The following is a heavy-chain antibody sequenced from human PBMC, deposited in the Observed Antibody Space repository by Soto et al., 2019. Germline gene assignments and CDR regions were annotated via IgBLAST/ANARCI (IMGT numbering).Heavy chain of an antibody. CDR3: ATTQAAMTYYYGMDV. D-gene: IGHD2-2*01. V-gene: IGHV1-69*12. J-gene: IGHJ6*02. CDR2: IIPIFGTA. CDR1: GGTFSSYG. Sequence: QVQLVQSGAEVKKPGSSVKVSCKASGGTFSSYGTSWVRQAPGQGLEWMGGIIPIFGTANYAQKFQGRVTITADESTSTAYMEMSSLRSEDTAVYYCATTQAAMTYYYGMDVWGQGTTVTVSS.